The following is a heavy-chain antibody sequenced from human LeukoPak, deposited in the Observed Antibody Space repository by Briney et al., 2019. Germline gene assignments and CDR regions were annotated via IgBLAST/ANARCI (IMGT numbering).Heavy chain of an antibody. CDR1: GFTFSSYG. D-gene: IGHD4-17*01. V-gene: IGHV3-30*18. CDR3: AKAIDYGDTLFDY. CDR2: ISYDGSNK. J-gene: IGHJ4*02. Sequence: GGSLRLSCAASGFTFSSYGMHWVRQAPGKGLEWVAVISYDGSNKYYADSVKGRFTIPRDNSKNTLYLQMNSLRAEDTAVYYCAKAIDYGDTLFDYWGQGTLVTVSS.